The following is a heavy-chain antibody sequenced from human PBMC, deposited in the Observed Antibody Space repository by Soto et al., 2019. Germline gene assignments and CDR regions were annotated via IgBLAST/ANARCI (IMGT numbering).Heavy chain of an antibody. J-gene: IGHJ6*02. CDR2: INHSGST. CDR1: GGSFTSNNW. D-gene: IGHD6-6*01. CDR3: ARAIAARAYYYYYYGMDV. Sequence: PSETLSLTCAVSGGSFTSNNWWTWVRQPPGQGLEWIGEINHSGSTNYNPSLKSRVTISVDTSKNQFSLKLSSVTAADTAVYYCARAIAARAYYYYYYGMDVWGQGTTVTVSS. V-gene: IGHV4-4*02.